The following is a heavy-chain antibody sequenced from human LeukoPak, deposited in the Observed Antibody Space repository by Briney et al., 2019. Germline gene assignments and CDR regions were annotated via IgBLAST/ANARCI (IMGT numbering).Heavy chain of an antibody. CDR1: GGSFSGYY. J-gene: IGHJ4*02. D-gene: IGHD6-13*01. CDR3: ARRGYSSSSTVDY. Sequence: SETLSLTCAVYGGSFSGYYWSWIRQPPGKGLEWIGEINHSGSTNYNPSLKSRVTISVDTSKNQFSLKLSSVTAADTAVYYCARRGYSSSSTVDYWGQGTLVTVSS. V-gene: IGHV4-34*01. CDR2: INHSGST.